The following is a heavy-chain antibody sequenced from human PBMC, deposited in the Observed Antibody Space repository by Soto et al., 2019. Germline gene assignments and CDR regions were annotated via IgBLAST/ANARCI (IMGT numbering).Heavy chain of an antibody. CDR1: RFTFSGYS. CDR2: ISTSSTTI. CDR3: ARDLGLPGN. J-gene: IGHJ1*01. Sequence: EVQLVESGGGLVQPGGSLRLSYAASRFTFSGYSMNWVRQAPGKGLEWVSYISTSSTTIYYADSVKGRFTISRDNAENSLYLQMNSLRAADTAVYYCARDLGLPGNWGQGTLVTVSS. V-gene: IGHV3-48*01.